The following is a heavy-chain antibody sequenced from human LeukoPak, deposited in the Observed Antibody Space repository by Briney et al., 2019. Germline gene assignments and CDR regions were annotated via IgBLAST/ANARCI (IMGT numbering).Heavy chain of an antibody. CDR2: ISLTGLT. J-gene: IGHJ4*02. D-gene: IGHD2-8*01. CDR3: SRENGAFSPFGY. V-gene: IGHV4-4*02. CDR1: GGSISNTNW. Sequence: SETLSLTRGVSGGSISNTNWWSWVRQPPGQGLEWIGEISLTGLTHYNPSLESRVTVSLDKSKNQLSLNLTSVTAADTAVYYCSRENGAFSPFGYWGQGTLVTVLS.